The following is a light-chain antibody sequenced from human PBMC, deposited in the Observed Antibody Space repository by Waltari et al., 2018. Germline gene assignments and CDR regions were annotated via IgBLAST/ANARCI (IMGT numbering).Light chain of an antibody. V-gene: IGLV4-69*01. CDR3: QTGGHGTWV. J-gene: IGLJ3*02. CDR2: VNSDGSH. Sequence: QLVLTQSPSASASLGASVKLTCTLSSGHSSNVIAWLQQQPEQGPRYLIKVNSDGSHSKGDEITDRFSVSSSGTEHYLTISSLQSEDEADYYCQTGGHGTWVFGGGTKLTVL. CDR1: SGHSSNV.